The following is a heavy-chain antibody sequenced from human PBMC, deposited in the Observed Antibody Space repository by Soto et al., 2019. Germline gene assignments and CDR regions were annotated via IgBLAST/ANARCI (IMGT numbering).Heavy chain of an antibody. CDR1: GFTFDDHT. J-gene: IGHJ3*02. CDR3: VKDGTVDGYVGAFDI. D-gene: IGHD5-18*01. CDR2: ISWDGGNA. Sequence: GGSLRLSCAASGFTFDDHTLHWVRQAPGRGLEWVSLISWDGGNAYYADSVKGRFTISRDNIEDSLYLQMNSLRTDDTALYYCVKDGTVDGYVGAFDIWGQGTMVTVSS. V-gene: IGHV3-43*01.